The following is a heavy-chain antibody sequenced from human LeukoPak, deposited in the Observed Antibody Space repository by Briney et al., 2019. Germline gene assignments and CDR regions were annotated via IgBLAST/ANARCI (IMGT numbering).Heavy chain of an antibody. CDR2: IKEDGSKK. D-gene: IGHD3-22*01. CDR1: GFTFSGCW. Sequence: GGSLRLSCAACGFTFSGCWMTWVRQAPGKGLEWVANIKEDGSKKNYVDSVKGRFTIFRDNAKNSLYLQMNSLRAEDTAVYYCATPLDYYDSSGYHQGGDWGQGTLVTVSS. J-gene: IGHJ4*02. CDR3: ATPLDYYDSSGYHQGGD. V-gene: IGHV3-7*03.